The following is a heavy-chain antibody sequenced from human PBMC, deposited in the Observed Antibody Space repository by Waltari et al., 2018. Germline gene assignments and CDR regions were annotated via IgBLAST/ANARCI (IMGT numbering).Heavy chain of an antibody. Sequence: QLQLQQSGPGLVKPSESLSLTCAVSGDSMSSTYWWSRVRQPPGKGLEWIGQIRGTGKTNYNPSLDSRVTVSIDTFNNPISLMLASVTAADTAVDYCARDRGRGLYLDSWGQGTLVTVSP. D-gene: IGHD2-15*01. CDR2: IRGTGKT. V-gene: IGHV4-4*02. CDR3: ARDRGRGLYLDS. J-gene: IGHJ4*02. CDR1: GDSMSSTYW.